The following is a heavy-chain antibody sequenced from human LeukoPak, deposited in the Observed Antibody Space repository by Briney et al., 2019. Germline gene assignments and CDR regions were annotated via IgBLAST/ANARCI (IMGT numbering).Heavy chain of an antibody. J-gene: IGHJ4*02. Sequence: GRSLRLSCAASGFTFSSYWMSWVRQTPGKGLEWVANIKQDGSEQYYVDSVKGRFTISRDDAKNSLYLQMNSLRAEDTAVYYCARETVFGVVIPTYYFDYWGQGTLVTVSS. CDR1: GFTFSSYW. CDR3: ARETVFGVVIPTYYFDY. CDR2: IKQDGSEQ. D-gene: IGHD3-3*01. V-gene: IGHV3-7*01.